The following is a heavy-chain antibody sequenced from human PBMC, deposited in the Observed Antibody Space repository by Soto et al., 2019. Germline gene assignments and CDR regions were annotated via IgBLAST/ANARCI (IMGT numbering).Heavy chain of an antibody. V-gene: IGHV1-24*01. D-gene: IGHD2-15*01. CDR1: GYTFTSYY. J-gene: IGHJ4*02. Sequence: ASVKVSCKASGYTFTSYYMHWVRQAPGKGLEWMGGFDPEDGETIYAQKFQGRVTMTEDTSTDTAYMELSSLRSEDTAVYYCATAGYCSGGSCSLPYWGQGTLVTVSS. CDR3: ATAGYCSGGSCSLPY. CDR2: FDPEDGET.